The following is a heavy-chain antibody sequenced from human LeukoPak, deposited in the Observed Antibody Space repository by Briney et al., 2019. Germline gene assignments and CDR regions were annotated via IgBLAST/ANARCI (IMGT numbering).Heavy chain of an antibody. Sequence: GGSLRLSCTASGFTFSSYAMNWVRQAPGKGLEWVSGIGAGGTFTYYADSVKGRFTIFRDNAKNSLYLQMNDLRADDTAVYYCASSWDSWGQGTLVTFSS. V-gene: IGHV3-23*01. J-gene: IGHJ4*02. D-gene: IGHD2-15*01. CDR1: GFTFSSYA. CDR2: IGAGGTFT. CDR3: ASSWDS.